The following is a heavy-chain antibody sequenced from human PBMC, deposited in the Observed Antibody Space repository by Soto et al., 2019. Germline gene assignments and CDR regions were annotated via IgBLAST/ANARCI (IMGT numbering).Heavy chain of an antibody. CDR1: GGSISSGGYS. D-gene: IGHD3-22*01. CDR2: IYHSGST. J-gene: IGHJ5*02. V-gene: IGHV4-30-2*01. Sequence: SETLSLTCAVSGGSISSGGYSWSWLRQPPGKGLEWIGYIYHSGSTYYNPSLKSRVTISVDRSKNQFSLKLSSVTAADTAVYYCARRTVHYYDSSGYTNWVDPWGQGTLVTVSS. CDR3: ARRTVHYYDSSGYTNWVDP.